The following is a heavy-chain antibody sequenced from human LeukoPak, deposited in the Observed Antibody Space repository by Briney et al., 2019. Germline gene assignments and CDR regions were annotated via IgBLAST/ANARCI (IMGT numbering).Heavy chain of an antibody. D-gene: IGHD3-9*01. V-gene: IGHV4-59*12. CDR1: GDSINNYY. J-gene: IGHJ4*02. CDR3: ARSDGRYDILTGYYNFDY. Sequence: SETLSLTCTVSGDSINNYYWNWIRQPPGRGLDWIGYIYYSGSTYYNPSLKSRVTISVDTSKNQFSLKLSSVTAADTAVYYCARSDGRYDILTGYYNFDYWGQGTLVTVSS. CDR2: IYYSGST.